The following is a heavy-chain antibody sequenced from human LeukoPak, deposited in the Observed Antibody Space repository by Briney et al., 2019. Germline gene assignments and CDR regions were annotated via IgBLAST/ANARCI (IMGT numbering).Heavy chain of an antibody. V-gene: IGHV4-59*08. Sequence: SETLSLTCTVSGGSISSYYWSWIRQPPGKGLEWIGYIFYTGSPNYNPSLKSRVTLSLDTSKNQFSLNLSSVTAADTAVYYCARHSGGSGSSTYAQYFDYWGQGTQDTVSS. CDR1: GGSISSYY. CDR2: IFYTGSP. J-gene: IGHJ4*02. D-gene: IGHD3-10*01. CDR3: ARHSGGSGSSTYAQYFDY.